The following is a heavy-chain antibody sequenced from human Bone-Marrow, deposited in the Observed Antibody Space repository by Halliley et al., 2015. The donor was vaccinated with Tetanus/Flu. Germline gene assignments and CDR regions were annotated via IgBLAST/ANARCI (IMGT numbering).Heavy chain of an antibody. D-gene: IGHD3-9*01. CDR3: AVYDILTDVGY. V-gene: IGHV4-4*02. CDR2: THHGGAT. J-gene: IGHJ4*02. Sequence: REGVGDTHHGGATNSDPSLKSRVTISIEKSKNQSSLKLTSVTAADTATYYCAVYDILTDVGYWGQGTLVTVSS.